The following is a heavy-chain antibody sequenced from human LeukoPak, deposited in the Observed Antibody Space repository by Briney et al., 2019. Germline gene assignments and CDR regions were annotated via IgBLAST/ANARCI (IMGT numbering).Heavy chain of an antibody. J-gene: IGHJ5*02. CDR1: GFTFSNYG. Sequence: TGGSLRLSCAASGFTFSNYGMHWVRQAPGKGQEWVALIWYDGSNKYYADSVKGRFTISRDNSKNTLYLQMNSLKTEDTAVYYCTRLPNYGDNWFDPWGQGTLVTVSS. CDR3: TRLPNYGDNWFDP. D-gene: IGHD3-16*01. CDR2: IWYDGSNK. V-gene: IGHV3-33*01.